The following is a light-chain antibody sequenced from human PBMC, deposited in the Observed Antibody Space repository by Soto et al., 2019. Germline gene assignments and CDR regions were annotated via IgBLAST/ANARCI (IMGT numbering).Light chain of an antibody. V-gene: IGLV1-40*01. J-gene: IGLJ1*01. CDR2: DNT. CDR3: QSYDSSLSGSYV. Sequence: QSVLTQPPSVSGAAGQRITISCTGSSSNIGAGYDVHWYQQLPGTAPKLLIYDNTNRPSGVPDRFSGSKSGTSASLAITGLQAEDEADYYCQSYDSSLSGSYVFGTGTKVTVL. CDR1: SSNIGAGYD.